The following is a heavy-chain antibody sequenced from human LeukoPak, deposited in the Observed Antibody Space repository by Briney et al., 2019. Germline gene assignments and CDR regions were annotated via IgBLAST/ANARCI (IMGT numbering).Heavy chain of an antibody. CDR3: AKVATWTYFDS. CDR2: ISSDGSNK. D-gene: IGHD3/OR15-3a*01. V-gene: IGHV3-30*18. CDR1: GFTFSNYG. Sequence: PGGSLRLSCAASGFTFSNYGMHWVRQAPGKGLEWMAVISSDGSNKYYADSVKGRFTISRDNSKDTLYLQMNSLGADDTAVYYCAKVATWTYFDSWGQGTLVTVSS. J-gene: IGHJ4*02.